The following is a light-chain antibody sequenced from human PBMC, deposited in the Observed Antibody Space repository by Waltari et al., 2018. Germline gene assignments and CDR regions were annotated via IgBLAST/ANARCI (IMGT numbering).Light chain of an antibody. V-gene: IGKV1-39*01. Sequence: DIQMTQSPSSLSASVGDRVTITCRASQSISTYLNWYQQRPGKAPKLLTYAASSLQSGVPSRFSGSGSGTDFTLTISSLQPEDFATFYCQQSYSIPYTFGQGTNLEIK. CDR3: QQSYSIPYT. CDR1: QSISTY. J-gene: IGKJ2*01. CDR2: AAS.